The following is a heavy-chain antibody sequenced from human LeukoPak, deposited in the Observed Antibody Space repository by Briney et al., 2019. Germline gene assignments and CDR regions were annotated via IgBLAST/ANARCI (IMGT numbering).Heavy chain of an antibody. Sequence: ASVKVSRKASGYTFTSYDINWVRQATGQGLEWMGWMNPNSGNTGYAQKFQGRVTMTRNTSISTAYMELSSLRSEDTAVYYCARVSDDSGWNFDYWGQGTLLTVSS. CDR1: GYTFTSYD. CDR3: ARVSDDSGWNFDY. V-gene: IGHV1-8*01. CDR2: MNPNSGNT. D-gene: IGHD6-19*01. J-gene: IGHJ4*02.